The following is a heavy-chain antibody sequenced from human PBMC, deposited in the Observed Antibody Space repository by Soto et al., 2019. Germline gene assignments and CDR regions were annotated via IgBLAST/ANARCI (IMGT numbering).Heavy chain of an antibody. Sequence: EVQLVESGGGLIQPGGSLRLSCAVSGFTVSNNYMSWVRQAPGKGLEGVSVIYSGGYTAYGDSVKGRFTISRDNSKNTLLPKIISPGAADPAVYCGGTPPGGGGYWGQGTLVTVSS. CDR3: GTPPGGGGY. CDR2: IYSGGYT. V-gene: IGHV3-53*01. D-gene: IGHD3-10*01. CDR1: GFTVSNNY. J-gene: IGHJ4*02.